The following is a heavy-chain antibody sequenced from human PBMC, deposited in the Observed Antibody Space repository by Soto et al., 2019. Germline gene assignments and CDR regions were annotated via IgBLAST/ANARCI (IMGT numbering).Heavy chain of an antibody. Sequence: ASVKVSCKASGYTFTSYGISWVRQTPGQGLEWMGWISAYNGNTNYAQKLQGRVTMTTDTSTSTAYMELRSLRSDDTAVYYCAREPNWNSFHDAFDVWGKGTTVTVSS. J-gene: IGHJ6*04. D-gene: IGHD1-7*01. V-gene: IGHV1-18*01. CDR2: ISAYNGNT. CDR3: AREPNWNSFHDAFDV. CDR1: GYTFTSYG.